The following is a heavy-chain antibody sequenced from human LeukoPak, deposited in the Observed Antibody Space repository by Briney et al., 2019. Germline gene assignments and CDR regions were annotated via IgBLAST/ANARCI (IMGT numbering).Heavy chain of an antibody. CDR3: ARGAREGGYDSPCDY. V-gene: IGHV4-39*07. D-gene: IGHD5-12*01. Sequence: PSETLSLTCTVSGGSISSNSYYWGWIRQPPGKGLELIGSIYYSGSTYYNPSLRSRITISVDTSRNQFSLKPSSVTAADAAVYYCARGAREGGYDSPCDYWGQGTLVTVSS. CDR2: IYYSGST. CDR1: GGSISSNSYY. J-gene: IGHJ4*02.